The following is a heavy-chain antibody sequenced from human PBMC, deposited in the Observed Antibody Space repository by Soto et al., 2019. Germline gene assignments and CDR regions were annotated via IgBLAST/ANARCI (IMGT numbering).Heavy chain of an antibody. CDR2: IYYSGST. Sequence: SETLSLTCTVSGGSISSSSYYWGWIRQPPGKGLEWIGSIYYSGSTYYNPSLKSRVTISVDTSKNQFSLKLSSVTAADTAVYYCARHGGAARVGGIFDYWGQGTLVIVSS. CDR1: GGSISSSSYY. CDR3: ARHGGAARVGGIFDY. V-gene: IGHV4-39*01. J-gene: IGHJ4*02. D-gene: IGHD6-6*01.